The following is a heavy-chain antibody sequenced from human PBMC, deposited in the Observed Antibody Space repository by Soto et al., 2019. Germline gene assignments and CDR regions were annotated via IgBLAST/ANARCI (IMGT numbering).Heavy chain of an antibody. CDR3: ARRTPGTTLTFYAMDV. Sequence: WGSLRLSCAASGFTFNNYAMSWVRQAQGKGLEWVSTITNMDSRTYYLGSVQGRFTISRDNSERTLYPQMNSLRAEDTAIYYCARRTPGTTLTFYAMDVWGQGTSVTVSS. D-gene: IGHD1-7*01. CDR1: GFTFNNYA. V-gene: IGHV3-23*05. J-gene: IGHJ6*02. CDR2: ITNMDSRT.